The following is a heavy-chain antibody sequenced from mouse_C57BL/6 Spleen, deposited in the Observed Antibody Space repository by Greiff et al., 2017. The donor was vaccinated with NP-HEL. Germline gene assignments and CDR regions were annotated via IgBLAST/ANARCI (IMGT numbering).Heavy chain of an antibody. Sequence: EVHLVESGGGLVKPGGSLKLSCAASGFTFSSYAMSWVRQTPEKRLEWVATISDGGSYTYYPDNVKGRFTISRDNAKNNLYLQISQLKSEDTSMYYCAREGLDSNLDDWGQGTTLTVSS. CDR1: GFTFSSYA. V-gene: IGHV5-4*01. CDR2: ISDGGSYT. J-gene: IGHJ2*01. CDR3: AREGLDSNLDD. D-gene: IGHD2-5*01.